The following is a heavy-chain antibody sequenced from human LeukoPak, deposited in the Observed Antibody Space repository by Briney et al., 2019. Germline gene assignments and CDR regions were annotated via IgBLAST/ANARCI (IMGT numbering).Heavy chain of an antibody. D-gene: IGHD3-22*01. CDR3: ASNYYDSSGYQQN. CDR2: INHSGST. J-gene: IGHJ4*02. V-gene: IGHV4-34*01. Sequence: SETLSLTCAVYGGSFSGYYWSWIRQPPGKGLEWIGEINHSGSTNYNPSLKSRVTISVDTSKNQFSLKLSSVTAADTAVYYCASNYYDSSGYQQNWGQGTLVTVSS. CDR1: GGSFSGYY.